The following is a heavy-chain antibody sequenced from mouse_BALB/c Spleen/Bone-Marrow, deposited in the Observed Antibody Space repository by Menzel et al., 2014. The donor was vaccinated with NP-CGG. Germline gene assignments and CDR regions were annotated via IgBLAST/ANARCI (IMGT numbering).Heavy chain of an antibody. CDR2: VNPNNGGT. Sequence: VQLKQSGPDQVKPGASVKISCKASGYSFTGYYMHWVKQSHGKSLEWIGRVNPNNGGTSYNQKFKGKAILTVDKSSSTAYMELRSLTSEDSAVYYCARGPTTVVAYYYAMDYWGQGTSVTVSS. D-gene: IGHD1-1*01. CDR1: GYSFTGYY. J-gene: IGHJ4*01. V-gene: IGHV1-26*01. CDR3: ARGPTTVVAYYYAMDY.